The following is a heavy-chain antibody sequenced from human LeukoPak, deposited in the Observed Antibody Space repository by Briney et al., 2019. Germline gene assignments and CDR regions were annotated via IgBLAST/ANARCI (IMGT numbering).Heavy chain of an antibody. V-gene: IGHV3-53*01. CDR3: ARGGRGSAAVVAPRSFDI. CDR1: GFTFSSYS. CDR2: TYTGGNS. Sequence: GGSLRLSCAASGFTFSSYSMNWVRQAPGKGLEWVSVTYTGGNSYYADSVKGRFIISRDISKNTLYLQMNSLRAEDSALYYCARGGRGSAAVVAPRSFDIWGQGTMVTVSS. J-gene: IGHJ3*02. D-gene: IGHD3-22*01.